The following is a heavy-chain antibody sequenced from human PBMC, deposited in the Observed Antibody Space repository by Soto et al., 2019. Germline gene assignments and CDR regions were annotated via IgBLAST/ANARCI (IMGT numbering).Heavy chain of an antibody. D-gene: IGHD2-2*01. Sequence: SSVKVSCKASGGTFSSYAISWVRQAPGQGLEWMGGIIPIFGTANYAQKFQGRVTITADESTSTAYMELSSLRSEDTAVYYCATVSAYSSSNSRYLAESYYYYRLDAWGQGSTVTVS. CDR1: GGTFSSYA. CDR3: ATVSAYSSSNSRYLAESYYYYRLDA. V-gene: IGHV1-69*13. J-gene: IGHJ6*02. CDR2: IIPIFGTA.